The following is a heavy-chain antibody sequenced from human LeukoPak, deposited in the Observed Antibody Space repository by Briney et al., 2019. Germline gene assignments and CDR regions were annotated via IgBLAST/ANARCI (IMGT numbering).Heavy chain of an antibody. D-gene: IGHD1-26*01. CDR3: ARVPGPVGATDY. CDR2: IYYSGST. V-gene: IGHV4-61*01. J-gene: IGHJ4*02. Sequence: SETLSLTCTVSGGSVSSGSYYWSWIRQPPGKGLEWIGYIYYSGSTNYNPSLKSRVTISVDTSKNQFSLKLSSVTAADAAVYYCARVPGPVGATDYWGQGTLVTVSS. CDR1: GGSVSSGSYY.